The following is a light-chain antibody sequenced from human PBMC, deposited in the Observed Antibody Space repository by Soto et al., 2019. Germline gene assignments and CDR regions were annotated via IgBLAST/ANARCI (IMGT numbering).Light chain of an antibody. Sequence: EIMLTQSPGTLSLSPGERATLSCRASQSVSSNYLAWYQQKPGQAPRLLIYGASSRATGIPDRFSGSGSGTDFTLTISRLEPEDFAVYYCQQYGSSPRYTFGQGTKLGIK. V-gene: IGKV3-20*01. CDR1: QSVSSNY. CDR3: QQYGSSPRYT. CDR2: GAS. J-gene: IGKJ2*01.